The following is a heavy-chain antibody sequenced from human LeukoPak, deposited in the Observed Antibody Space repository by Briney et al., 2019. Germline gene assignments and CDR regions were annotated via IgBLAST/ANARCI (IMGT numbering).Heavy chain of an antibody. CDR2: ISAYNGNT. CDR1: GYTFTSYG. J-gene: IGHJ4*02. V-gene: IGHV1-18*01. Sequence: ASVKVSCKAPGYTFTSYGISWVRQAPGQGLEWMGWISAYNGNTNYAQKLQGRVTMTTDTSTSTAYMELRSLRSDDTAVYYCARLRGYYDSSGYSHWGQGTLVTVSS. CDR3: ARLRGYYDSSGYSH. D-gene: IGHD3-22*01.